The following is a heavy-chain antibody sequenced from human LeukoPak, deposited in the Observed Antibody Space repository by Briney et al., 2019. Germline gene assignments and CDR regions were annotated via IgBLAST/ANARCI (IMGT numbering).Heavy chain of an antibody. D-gene: IGHD6-13*01. CDR2: ISAYNGNT. CDR3: ARVLIHRQQLGEKRYSGEFVWFDP. V-gene: IGHV1-18*01. Sequence: ASVKVSCKASGYTFTSYGISWVRQAPGQGLEWMGWISAYNGNTNYAQKLQGRVTMTTDTSTSTAYMELRSLRSDDTAVYYCARVLIHRQQLGEKRYSGEFVWFDPWGQGTLVTVSS. J-gene: IGHJ5*02. CDR1: GYTFTSYG.